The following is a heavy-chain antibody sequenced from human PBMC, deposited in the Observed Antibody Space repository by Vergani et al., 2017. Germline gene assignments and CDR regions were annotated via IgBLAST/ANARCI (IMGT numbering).Heavy chain of an antibody. Sequence: QVQLLESGGGVVQPVRSLRLSCAASGFTFSSYAMHWVRQAPGKGLEWVAFISFDGSNKYYADSVKGRFTISRDNSKNTLYLQMNSLRAEDTAVYFCARSYTPLGYCSSTSCLSWFDPWGQGTLVTVSS. J-gene: IGHJ5*02. CDR2: ISFDGSNK. D-gene: IGHD2-2*01. V-gene: IGHV3-30-3*01. CDR1: GFTFSSYA. CDR3: ARSYTPLGYCSSTSCLSWFDP.